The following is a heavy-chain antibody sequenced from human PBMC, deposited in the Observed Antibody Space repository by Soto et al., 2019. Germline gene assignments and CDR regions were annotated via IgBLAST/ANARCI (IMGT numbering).Heavy chain of an antibody. CDR1: GFTFSSYG. J-gene: IGHJ3*02. CDR3: AKLPSGGSSTMAFDI. V-gene: IGHV3-30*02. CDR2: IWYDGSNK. Sequence: PGGSLRLSCAASGFTFSSYGLHWVRQAPGKGLEWVAVIWYDGSNKKYADSVKGRFTISRDNSKDTLYLQMNSLRAEDTAVYYCAKLPSGGSSTMAFDIWGQGTMVTVSS. D-gene: IGHD6-6*01.